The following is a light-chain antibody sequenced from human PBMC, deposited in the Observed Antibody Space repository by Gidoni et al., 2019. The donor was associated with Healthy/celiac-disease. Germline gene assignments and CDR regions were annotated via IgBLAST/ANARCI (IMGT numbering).Light chain of an antibody. CDR3: QRRSNWQYT. CDR1: QSVSSY. Sequence: EIVLTQPPATQSLSPGERATLSCRASQSVSSYLAWYQQKPGQAPRLLIYDASTGATGIQAKLSGRGSGAGFTLAISSLEPEEVAVYYCQRRSNWQYTFGQGTKLEIK. V-gene: IGKV3-11*01. J-gene: IGKJ2*01. CDR2: DAS.